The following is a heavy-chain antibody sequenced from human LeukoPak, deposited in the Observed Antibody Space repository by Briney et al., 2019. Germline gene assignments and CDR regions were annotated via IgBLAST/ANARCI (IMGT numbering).Heavy chain of an antibody. Sequence: PGGSLRLSCAASGFTFSSYGMHWVRQAPGKGLEWVSYISSSGSFIYYADSVKGRFTIPRDNAKNSLYLHMNSLRAEDTALYYCAREPYYDSSGYSPDYWGQGTLVTVPS. CDR1: GFTFSSYG. CDR3: AREPYYDSSGYSPDY. V-gene: IGHV3-21*05. D-gene: IGHD3-22*01. CDR2: ISSSGSFI. J-gene: IGHJ4*02.